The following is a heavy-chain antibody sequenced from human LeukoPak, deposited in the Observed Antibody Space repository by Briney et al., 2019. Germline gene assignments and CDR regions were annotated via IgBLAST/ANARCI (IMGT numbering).Heavy chain of an antibody. J-gene: IGHJ4*02. D-gene: IGHD6-13*01. CDR1: GFTFSSYW. CDR3: AKDRHAVGYMAAAGPT. V-gene: IGHV3-23*01. CDR2: ISGSGGST. Sequence: PGGSLRLSCAASGFTFSSYWMSWVRQAPGKGLEWVSAISGSGGSTYYADSVKGRFTISRDNSKNTLYLQMNSLRAEDTAVYYCAKDRHAVGYMAAAGPTWGQGTLVTVSS.